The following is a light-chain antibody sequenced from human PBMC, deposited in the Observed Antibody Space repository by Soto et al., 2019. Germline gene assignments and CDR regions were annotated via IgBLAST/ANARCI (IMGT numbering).Light chain of an antibody. Sequence: EIVMTQSPATLSVNPGERATLSCRASQSVSSNLAWYQQKPGQAPRLLIYGASTRATGIPARFSGSGSGTEFTLTISSLQSEDFAVYYCQQYNNWPRTFGQGTK. CDR1: QSVSSN. J-gene: IGKJ2*01. CDR2: GAS. V-gene: IGKV3-15*01. CDR3: QQYNNWPRT.